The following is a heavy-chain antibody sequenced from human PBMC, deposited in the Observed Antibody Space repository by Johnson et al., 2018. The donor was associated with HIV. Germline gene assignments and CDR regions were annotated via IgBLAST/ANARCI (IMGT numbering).Heavy chain of an antibody. CDR3: AKDGLWLAFEI. Sequence: EVQLVESGGGLVQPGGSLRLSCAASGFTFSSYAMSWVRQAPGKGLEWVSAISCSGGSTYYADSVKGRFTISRDINKNTLYLKMNSLSADDTAVYYCAKDGLWLAFEIWGQGTMVTVSS. J-gene: IGHJ3*02. V-gene: IGHV3-23*04. CDR2: ISCSGGST. CDR1: GFTFSSYA. D-gene: IGHD3-10*01.